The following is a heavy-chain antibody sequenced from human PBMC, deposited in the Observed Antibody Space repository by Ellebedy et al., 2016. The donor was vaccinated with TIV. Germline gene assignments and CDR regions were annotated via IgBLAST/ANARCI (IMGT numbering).Heavy chain of an antibody. V-gene: IGHV3-30*18. CDR3: AKEKQSSGNDYNGNYGMDV. D-gene: IGHD3-10*01. CDR1: GFTFSSYG. J-gene: IGHJ6*02. Sequence: GESLKISCAASGFTFSSYGMNWVRQTPGKGLEWVAVISYDGSVKYYAESGKGRFTISRDNSKNQLYLQMNSLRAEDTAVYYCAKEKQSSGNDYNGNYGMDVWGQGTTVTVSS. CDR2: ISYDGSVK.